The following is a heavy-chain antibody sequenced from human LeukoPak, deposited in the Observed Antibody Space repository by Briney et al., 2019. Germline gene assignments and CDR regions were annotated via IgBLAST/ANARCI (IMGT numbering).Heavy chain of an antibody. CDR3: AKVLNDYDSSGYYAHNDAFDI. V-gene: IGHV3-30*18. CDR1: GFTFSSYG. Sequence: PGGSLRLSCAASGFTFSSYGMHWVRQAPGKGLEWVAVISYDGSNKYYADSVKSRFTISRDNSKNTLYLQMNSLRAEDTAVYYCAKVLNDYDSSGYYAHNDAFDIWGQGTMVTVSS. D-gene: IGHD3-22*01. J-gene: IGHJ3*02. CDR2: ISYDGSNK.